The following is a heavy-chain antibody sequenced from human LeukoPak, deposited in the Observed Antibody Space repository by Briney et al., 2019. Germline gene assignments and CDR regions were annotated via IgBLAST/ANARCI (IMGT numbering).Heavy chain of an antibody. J-gene: IGHJ6*03. CDR1: GYTFTSYY. Sequence: ASVKVSCKASGYTFTSYYMHWVRQAPGQGLEWMGIINPSGGSTSYAQKFQGRVTMTRDMSTSTVYMELSSLRSEDTAVYYCARALVPPTYYYYYYMDVWGKGTTVTVSS. CDR2: INPSGGST. V-gene: IGHV1-46*01. CDR3: ARALVPPTYYYYYYMDV. D-gene: IGHD6-13*01.